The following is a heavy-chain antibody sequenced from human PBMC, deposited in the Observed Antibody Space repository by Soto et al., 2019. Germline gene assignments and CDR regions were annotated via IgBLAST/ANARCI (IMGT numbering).Heavy chain of an antibody. Sequence: QLTLKESGPTLVKPTQTLTLTCTFSEFSLSTSGVGVGWIRQPPGKALEWLALIYWNDDKRYSPSLKSRLTITKYSSKAQVVLTLTYLYPLDTATYDCADRLSTAAPFDSGGQGTLVTVSS. D-gene: IGHD6-6*01. CDR3: ADRLSTAAPFDS. CDR2: IYWNDDK. V-gene: IGHV2-5*01. J-gene: IGHJ4*02. CDR1: EFSLSTSGVG.